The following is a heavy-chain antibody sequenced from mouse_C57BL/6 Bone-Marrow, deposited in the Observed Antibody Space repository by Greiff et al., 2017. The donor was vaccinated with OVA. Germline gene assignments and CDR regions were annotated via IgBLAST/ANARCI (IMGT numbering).Heavy chain of an antibody. J-gene: IGHJ3*01. V-gene: IGHV1-69*01. Sequence: QVQLQQPGAELVMPGASVKLSCKASGYTFTSYWMHWVKQRPGQGLEWIGEIDPSDSYTKYNQKFKGKSTLTVDKSSSTAYLQLRSLTSEASADYDCERRGLRPGCAYWGQGTLVTVSA. CDR2: IDPSDSYT. CDR1: GYTFTSYW. CDR3: ERRGLRPGCAY. D-gene: IGHD3-2*02.